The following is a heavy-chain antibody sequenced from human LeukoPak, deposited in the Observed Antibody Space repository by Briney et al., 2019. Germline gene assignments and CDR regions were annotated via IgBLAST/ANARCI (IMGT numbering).Heavy chain of an antibody. CDR1: GGSISNYY. D-gene: IGHD3-22*01. V-gene: IGHV4-59*08. CDR2: IYNSGRT. CDR3: ARGPYSYDSSGAFDI. Sequence: PSETLSLTCTVSGGSISNYYWNWIRQPPGKGLEWIGYIYNSGRTNYNPSLKSRVTVSVDTSKNQFSLKLSSVTAADTAVYFCARGPYSYDSSGAFDIWGQGTMVTVSS. J-gene: IGHJ3*02.